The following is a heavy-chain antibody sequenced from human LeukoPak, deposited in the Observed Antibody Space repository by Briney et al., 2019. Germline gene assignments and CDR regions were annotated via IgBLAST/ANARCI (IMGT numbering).Heavy chain of an antibody. CDR2: ISGSGGST. J-gene: IGHJ4*02. V-gene: IGHV3-23*01. CDR3: AKEEFSSWWGAYFDY. Sequence: RGSLRLSCAASGFTFSSYWMSWVRQAPGKGLEWVSAISGSGGSTYYADSVKGRFTISRDNSKNTLYLQMNSLRAEDTAVYYCAKEEFSSWWGAYFDYWGQGTLVTVSS. D-gene: IGHD6-13*01. CDR1: GFTFSSYW.